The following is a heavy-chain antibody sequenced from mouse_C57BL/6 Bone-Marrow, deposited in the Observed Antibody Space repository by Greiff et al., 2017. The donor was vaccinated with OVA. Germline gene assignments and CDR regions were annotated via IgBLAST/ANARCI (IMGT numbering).Heavy chain of an antibody. Sequence: EVKVVESGGGLVQPGGSLKHSCAASGFTFSDYYMYWVRQTPEKRLEWVAYISNGGGSTYYPDTVKGRFTISRDNAKNTLYLQMSRLKSEDTAMYYCARQTTVVGSWYFDVCGTGTTVTVSS. V-gene: IGHV5-12*01. D-gene: IGHD1-1*01. CDR3: ARQTTVVGSWYFDV. CDR2: ISNGGGST. CDR1: GFTFSDYY. J-gene: IGHJ1*03.